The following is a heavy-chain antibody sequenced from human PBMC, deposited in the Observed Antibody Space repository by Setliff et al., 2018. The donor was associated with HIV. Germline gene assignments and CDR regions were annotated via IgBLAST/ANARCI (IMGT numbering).Heavy chain of an antibody. Sequence: GGSLRLSCSASGFSFSSYWMNWVRQPPGKGLEWVANIKDDGSDKAYADSVKGRFTISRDNVRNLVYLQMDSLRDDDTAVYYCANIPGYSSKWGQGTLVTVSS. CDR3: ANIPGYSSK. CDR1: GFSFSSYW. V-gene: IGHV3-7*01. J-gene: IGHJ4*02. D-gene: IGHD2-2*01. CDR2: IKDDGSDK.